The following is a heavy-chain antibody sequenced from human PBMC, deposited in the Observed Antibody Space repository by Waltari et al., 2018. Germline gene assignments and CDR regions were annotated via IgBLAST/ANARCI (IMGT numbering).Heavy chain of an antibody. D-gene: IGHD3-10*01. V-gene: IGHV3-7*03. CDR2: INQDGSER. J-gene: IGHJ4*02. CDR3: TRDRRGTPLFDY. Sequence: EVLLVESGVGLVQPGGSLGISCAASGFTFGGDWMIWVSQTPGKGPEWGANINQDGSERNYVDSVKGRFTGSRDNAKNLLYLQSNSLRADDTAIYYCTRDRRGTPLFDYWGQGTLVTVSS. CDR1: GFTFGGDW.